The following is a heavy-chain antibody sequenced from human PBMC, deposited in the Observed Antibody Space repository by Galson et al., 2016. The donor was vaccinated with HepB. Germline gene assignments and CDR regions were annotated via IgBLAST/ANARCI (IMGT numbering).Heavy chain of an antibody. CDR3: ARGSGNNNGYYEGYYFDY. J-gene: IGHJ4*02. D-gene: IGHD5-12*01. CDR2: IYNRGPT. V-gene: IGHV4-61*02. Sequence: TLSLTCAVSGDSISSGSHYWSWIRQSAGKGLEWVGRIYNRGPTGTNSNPSLKSRVTISLDMAQNQFSLKMTSVTAADTAVYYCARGSGNNNGYYEGYYFDYWGQGTEVIVSA. CDR1: GDSISSGSHY.